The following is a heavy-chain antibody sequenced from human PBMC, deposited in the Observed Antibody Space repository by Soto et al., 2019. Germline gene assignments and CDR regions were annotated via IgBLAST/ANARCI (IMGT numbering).Heavy chain of an antibody. CDR2: ISSSSSTI. J-gene: IGHJ4*02. D-gene: IGHD2-2*01. V-gene: IGHV3-48*01. Sequence: EVQLVESGGGLVQPGGSLRLSCAASGFTFSSYSMNWVRQAPGKGLEWVSYISSSSSTIYYADSVKGRFTISRDNAKNSLYLQMNSLRAEDTAVYYCARGDSRYQLLFGIDYWGQGTLVTVSS. CDR1: GFTFSSYS. CDR3: ARGDSRYQLLFGIDY.